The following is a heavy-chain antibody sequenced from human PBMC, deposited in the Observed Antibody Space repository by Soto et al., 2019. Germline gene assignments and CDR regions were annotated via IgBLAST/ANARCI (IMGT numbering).Heavy chain of an antibody. CDR2: VSPSGSNT. V-gene: IGHV3-23*01. D-gene: IGHD6-19*01. CDR3: ARRDNSGWYSLDY. Sequence: EVQLLESGGGLVQPGGSLRLSCAVSGFIFSNYPMSWVRQAPGKGLEWVSSVSPSGSNTYYADSVKGRFTMSRDNSENRLHLQMNSLRAEDTAVYFCARRDNSGWYSLDYWGQGTPFTVSS. CDR1: GFIFSNYP. J-gene: IGHJ4*02.